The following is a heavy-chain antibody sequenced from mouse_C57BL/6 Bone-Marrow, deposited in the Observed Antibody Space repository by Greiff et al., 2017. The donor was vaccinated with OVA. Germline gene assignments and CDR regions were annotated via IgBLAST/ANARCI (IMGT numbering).Heavy chain of an antibody. CDR3: ARGRAQDY. V-gene: IGHV5-4*03. CDR1: GFTFSSYA. J-gene: IGHJ2*01. D-gene: IGHD3-2*02. CDR2: ISDGGSYT. Sequence: EVKVVESGGGLVKPGGSLKLSCAASGFTFSSYAMSWVRQTPEKRLEWVATISDGGSYTYYPDNVKGRFTISRDNAKNNLYLQMSHLKSEDTAMYYCARGRAQDYWGQGTTLTVSS.